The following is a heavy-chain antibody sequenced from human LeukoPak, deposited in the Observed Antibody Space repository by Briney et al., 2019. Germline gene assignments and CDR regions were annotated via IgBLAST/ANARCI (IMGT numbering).Heavy chain of an antibody. Sequence: GASVKVSCKASGYTFTSYYMHWVRQAPGQGLEWMGIMNPSDGSTSYAQKFQGRVTMTTDTSTNTVYMELSSLRSEDTAMYYCAKILDGYYYGMDLWGQGTTVTVSS. V-gene: IGHV1-46*01. CDR1: GYTFTSYY. CDR3: AKILDGYYYGMDL. J-gene: IGHJ6*02. CDR2: MNPSDGST.